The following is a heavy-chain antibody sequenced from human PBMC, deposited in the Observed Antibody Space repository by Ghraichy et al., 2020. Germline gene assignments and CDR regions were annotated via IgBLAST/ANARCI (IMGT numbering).Heavy chain of an antibody. Sequence: SVKVSCKASGGTFSSYAISWVRQAPGQGLEWMGRIIPILGIANYAQKFQGRVTITADKSTSTAYMELSSLRSEDTAVYYCARLESIVGATKGTTNFDYWGQGNLVTVSS. CDR2: IIPILGIA. D-gene: IGHD1-26*01. J-gene: IGHJ4*02. CDR1: GGTFSSYA. V-gene: IGHV1-69*04. CDR3: ARLESIVGATKGTTNFDY.